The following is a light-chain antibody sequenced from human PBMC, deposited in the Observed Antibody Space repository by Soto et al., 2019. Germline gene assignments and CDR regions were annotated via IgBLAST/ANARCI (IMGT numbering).Light chain of an antibody. CDR3: QQHDNWPLT. J-gene: IGKJ4*01. CDR1: QSVDIN. CDR2: GAS. V-gene: IGKV3-15*01. Sequence: EIALSQSPAALSVSPGDRVPLSCRASQSVDINLAWYQQRPGQAPRLLVYGASTRATGIPARFSGSGSGTDFTLTISSLEPEDFAVYYCQQHDNWPLTFGGGTKVDIK.